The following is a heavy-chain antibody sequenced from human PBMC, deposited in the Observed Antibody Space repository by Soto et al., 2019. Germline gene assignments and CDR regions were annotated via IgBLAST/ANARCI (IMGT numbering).Heavy chain of an antibody. D-gene: IGHD5-12*01. V-gene: IGHV3-23*01. CDR3: ARDGYNPFDY. J-gene: IGHJ4*02. Sequence: PGGSLRLSCATSGFTFSSYAGSWVRQAPGRGLEWVSIISGSDGTTHYADFVKGRFTISRDNAKNTLYLQMNSLRAEDTAVYYCARDGYNPFDYWGQGTLVTSPQ. CDR1: GFTFSSYA. CDR2: ISGSDGTT.